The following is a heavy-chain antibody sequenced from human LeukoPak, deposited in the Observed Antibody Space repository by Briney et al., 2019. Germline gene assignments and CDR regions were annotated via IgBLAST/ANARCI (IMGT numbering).Heavy chain of an antibody. CDR2: IYSGGKT. CDR3: ARINYYDGSGFYRDY. Sequence: AGGSLRLSCAVSGFTVSDYYMSWVRQAPGKGLEWVSVIYSGGKTYYADSVKGRFTISRDDSKNTLHLQMNSLRAEDTAVYYCARINYYDGSGFYRDYWGQGTLVTVSS. D-gene: IGHD3-22*01. CDR1: GFTVSDYY. J-gene: IGHJ4*02. V-gene: IGHV3-53*01.